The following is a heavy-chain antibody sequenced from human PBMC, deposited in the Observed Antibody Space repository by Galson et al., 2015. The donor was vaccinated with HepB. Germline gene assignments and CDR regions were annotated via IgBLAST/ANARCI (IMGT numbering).Heavy chain of an antibody. V-gene: IGHV1-69*13. J-gene: IGHJ6*02. CDR3: VLGYCSGGSCYSPYYYGMDV. D-gene: IGHD2-15*01. CDR1: GGTFSSYA. CDR2: IIPIFGTA. Sequence: SVKVSCKASGGTFSSYAISWVRQAPGQGLEWMGGIIPIFGTANYAQKFQGRVTITADESTSTAYMELSSLRSEDTAVYYCVLGYCSGGSCYSPYYYGMDVWGQGTTVTVSS.